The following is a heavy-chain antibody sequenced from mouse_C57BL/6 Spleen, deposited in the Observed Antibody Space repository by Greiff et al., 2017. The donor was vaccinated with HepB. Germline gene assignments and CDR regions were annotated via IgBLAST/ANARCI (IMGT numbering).Heavy chain of an antibody. D-gene: IGHD1-1*01. CDR2: IDPSDSYT. CDR3: ARWEWRDGSKENYYAMDY. Sequence: QVQLQQPGAELVMPGASVKLSCKASGYTFTSYWMHWVKQRPGQGLEWIGEIDPSDSYTNYNQKFKGKSTLTVDKSSSTAYMQLSSLTSEDSAVYYCARWEWRDGSKENYYAMDYWGQGTSVTVSS. CDR1: GYTFTSYW. V-gene: IGHV1-69*01. J-gene: IGHJ4*01.